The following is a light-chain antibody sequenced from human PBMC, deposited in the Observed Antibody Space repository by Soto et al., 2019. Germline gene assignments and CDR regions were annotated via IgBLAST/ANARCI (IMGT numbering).Light chain of an antibody. V-gene: IGKV2-28*01. CDR3: MQPLENFRT. CDR1: ARLLHKNGYNY. J-gene: IGKJ1*01. Sequence: DIVMTQSPLSLSVTPGEAASISCMSSARLLHKNGYNYVDWYMQKPGQSPQLLIYLGSNRASGVPDRFSGSGSDTYFTLGISRVEADDVGVYYCMQPLENFRTFGQGTKVDIK. CDR2: LGS.